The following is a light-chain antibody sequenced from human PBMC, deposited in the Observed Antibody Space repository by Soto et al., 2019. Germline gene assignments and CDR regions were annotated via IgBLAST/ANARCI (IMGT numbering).Light chain of an antibody. CDR3: ETWDSNTRV. Sequence: QSVLTQSSSVSASLGSSVKVTCTLSSGHSSYIIAWHQQQPGKAPRYLMKLEGSGSYNKGSGVPDRFSGSSSGADRYLTISKLQYEDEADYYCETWDSNTRVFGGGTKLTVL. CDR1: SGHSSYI. CDR2: LEGSGSY. J-gene: IGLJ3*02. V-gene: IGLV4-60*02.